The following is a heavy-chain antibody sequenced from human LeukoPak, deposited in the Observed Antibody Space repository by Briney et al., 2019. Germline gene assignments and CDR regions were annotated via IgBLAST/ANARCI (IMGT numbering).Heavy chain of an antibody. Sequence: SQTLSLTCAISGDSVSSNSAAWNWIRQSPSRGLEWLGRTYYRSKWYNDYAVSVKSRITINPDTSKDQFSLQLNSVTPEDTAVYYCARGELYYYGSGSYYNVDIWGQGTMVTVSS. D-gene: IGHD3-10*01. CDR2: TYYRSKWYN. V-gene: IGHV6-1*01. CDR1: GDSVSSNSAA. CDR3: ARGELYYYGSGSYYNVDI. J-gene: IGHJ3*02.